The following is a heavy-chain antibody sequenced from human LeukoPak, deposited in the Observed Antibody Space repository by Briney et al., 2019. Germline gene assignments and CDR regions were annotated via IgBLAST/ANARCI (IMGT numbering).Heavy chain of an antibody. V-gene: IGHV4-59*01. CDR1: GGSISSYY. Sequence: SETLSLTCTVSGGSISSYYWSWIRQPPGKGLEWIGYIYYSGSTNYNPSLKSRVTISVDMSKNQFSLKLSSVTAADTAVYYCARARYVANWFDPWGQGTLVTVSS. CDR3: ARARYVANWFDP. CDR2: IYYSGST. D-gene: IGHD3-16*01. J-gene: IGHJ5*02.